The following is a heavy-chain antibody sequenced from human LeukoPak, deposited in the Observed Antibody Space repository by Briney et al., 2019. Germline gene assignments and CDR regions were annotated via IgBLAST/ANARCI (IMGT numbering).Heavy chain of an antibody. D-gene: IGHD3-3*01. CDR1: GGSISSGDYY. CDR2: IYYSGST. J-gene: IGHJ3*02. CDR3: ARGGDTGRGFYAFDI. Sequence: SQTLSLTCTVSGGSISSGDYYWSWVRQPPGKGLEWIGYIYYSGSTYYNPSLKSRVTISVDTSKNQFSLQLNSVTPEDTAVYYCARGGDTGRGFYAFDIWGQGTMVTVSS. V-gene: IGHV4-30-4*01.